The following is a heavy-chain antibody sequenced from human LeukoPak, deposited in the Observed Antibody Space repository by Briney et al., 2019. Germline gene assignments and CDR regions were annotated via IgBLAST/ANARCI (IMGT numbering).Heavy chain of an antibody. CDR1: GGSISSGDYY. CDR2: IYYSGST. J-gene: IGHJ5*02. CDR3: ARVLFDNSWFDP. Sequence: SETLSLTFTVSGGSISSGDYYWSWIRQPPGKGLEWIGYIYYSGSTYYNPSLKSRVTISVDTSKNQFSLKLSSVTAADTAVYYCARVLFDNSWFDPWGQGTLVTVSS. D-gene: IGHD3-9*01. V-gene: IGHV4-30-4*01.